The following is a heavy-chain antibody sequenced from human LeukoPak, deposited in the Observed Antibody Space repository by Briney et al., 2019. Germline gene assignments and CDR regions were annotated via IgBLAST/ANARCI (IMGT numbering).Heavy chain of an antibody. J-gene: IGHJ4*02. D-gene: IGHD3-10*01. CDR3: ARGRGLLLWIDY. Sequence: PSETLSLTCAVYGGSFSGYYWSWIRQPPGKGLEWIGEINHSGSTNHNPSLKSRVTISVDTSKNQFSLKLSSVTAADTAVYYCARGRGLLLWIDYWGQGTLVTVSS. CDR2: INHSGST. CDR1: GGSFSGYY. V-gene: IGHV4-34*01.